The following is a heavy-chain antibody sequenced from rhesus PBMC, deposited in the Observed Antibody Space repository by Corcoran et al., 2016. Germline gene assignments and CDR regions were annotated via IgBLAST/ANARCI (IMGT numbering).Heavy chain of an antibody. V-gene: IGHV4-122*02. Sequence: QVQLQESGPGLVKPSETLSLTCAVSGGSISDDYYWSWIRKPPGKGLEWIVFITYIGSTSYNPFLKSRVTMSIDTSKNQFSLKLSTVTAADTAVYYCAGEYPVTTRFEFWGQGTLVTVSS. D-gene: IGHD4-23*01. CDR2: ITYIGST. CDR3: AGEYPVTTRFEF. CDR1: GGSISDDYY. J-gene: IGHJ1*01.